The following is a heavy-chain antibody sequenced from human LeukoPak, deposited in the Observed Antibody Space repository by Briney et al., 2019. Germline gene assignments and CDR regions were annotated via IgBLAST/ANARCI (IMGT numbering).Heavy chain of an antibody. CDR1: GFTFSSYG. CDR3: AKAAYSSTSCYIDY. J-gene: IGHJ4*02. D-gene: IGHD2-2*02. CDR2: IRYDGRNK. Sequence: PGGSLRLSCAASGFTFSSYGMHWVRQAPGKGLEWVAFIRYDGRNKYYADSVKGRFTISRDNSKNTLYLQMNSLRAEDTAVYYCAKAAYSSTSCYIDYWGQGTLVTVSS. V-gene: IGHV3-30*02.